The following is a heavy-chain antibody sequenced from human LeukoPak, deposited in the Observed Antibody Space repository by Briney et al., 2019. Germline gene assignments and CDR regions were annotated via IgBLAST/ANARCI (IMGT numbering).Heavy chain of an antibody. J-gene: IGHJ4*02. Sequence: SETLSLTCTVSGGSISSFHWSWIRQPPGKGLEWIGYIYYSGSTNYNPSLKSRVTISVDTSKNQFSLKLSSVTAADTAVYYCARDPHDYGDYVFDYWGQGTLVTVSS. V-gene: IGHV4-59*01. CDR2: IYYSGST. D-gene: IGHD4-17*01. CDR3: ARDPHDYGDYVFDY. CDR1: GGSISSFH.